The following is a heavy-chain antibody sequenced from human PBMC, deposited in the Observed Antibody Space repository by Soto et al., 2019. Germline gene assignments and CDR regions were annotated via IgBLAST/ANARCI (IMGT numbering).Heavy chain of an antibody. CDR1: GGTFTNYA. V-gene: IGHV1-2*02. CDR3: ASAAVTGTAGLDF. CDR2: INPNSGGT. Sequence: ASVKVSCKPSGGTFTNYAFSWVRQAPGQGLEWMGWINPNSGGTKSAEKFQGRVTMTRDTSISTAYMELSRLTSDDTAVYYCASAAVTGTAGLDFWGQGTQVTVS. J-gene: IGHJ4*02. D-gene: IGHD6-19*01.